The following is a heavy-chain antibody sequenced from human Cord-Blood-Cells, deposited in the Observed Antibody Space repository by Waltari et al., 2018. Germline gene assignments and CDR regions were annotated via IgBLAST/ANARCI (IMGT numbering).Heavy chain of an antibody. V-gene: IGHV3-33*01. Sequence: QVQLVESGGGVVQPGRSLRLSCAASGFTFSSYGMHWVRQAPGHGLEWVAVIWYDGSNKYYADSVKGRFTISRDNSKNTLYLQMNSLRAEDTAVYYCARDGGTICSGGSCYGDAFDIWGQGTMVTVSS. J-gene: IGHJ3*02. CDR3: ARDGGTICSGGSCYGDAFDI. D-gene: IGHD2-15*01. CDR1: GFTFSSYG. CDR2: IWYDGSNK.